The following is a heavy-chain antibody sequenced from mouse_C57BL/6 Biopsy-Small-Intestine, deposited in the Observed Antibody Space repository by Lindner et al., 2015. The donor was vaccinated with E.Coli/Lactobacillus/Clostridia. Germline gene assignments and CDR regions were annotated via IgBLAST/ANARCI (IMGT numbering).Heavy chain of an antibody. J-gene: IGHJ4*01. Sequence: SVKVSCKASGGTFSTHGMSWVRQAPGQGLEWMGGIIPIFDAPKYADKFQGRITISADESTSIAYMELSSLTYEDTAVYFCAGASRPYTSSRYFFDYWGQGTPVTVSS. V-gene: IGHV1-81*01. D-gene: IGHD5-1-1*01. CDR2: IIPIFDAP. CDR3: AGASRPYTSSRYFFDY. CDR1: GGTFSTHG.